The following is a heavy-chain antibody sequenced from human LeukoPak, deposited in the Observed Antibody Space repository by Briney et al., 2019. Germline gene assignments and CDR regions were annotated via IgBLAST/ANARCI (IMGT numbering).Heavy chain of an antibody. V-gene: IGHV3-48*03. Sequence: GGSLRLSCAASGFTFSSYEMNWVRQAPGKGLEWVSYISSSGSTIYYADSVKGRFTVSRDNAKNSLYLQMNSLRAEDTAVYYCARERTTIVSGTTIGAYWGQGTLVTVSS. CDR2: ISSSGSTI. CDR1: GFTFSSYE. J-gene: IGHJ4*02. D-gene: IGHD2/OR15-2a*01. CDR3: ARERTTIVSGTTIGAY.